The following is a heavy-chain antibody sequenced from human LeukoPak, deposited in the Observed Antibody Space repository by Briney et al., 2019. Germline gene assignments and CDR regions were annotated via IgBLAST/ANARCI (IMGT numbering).Heavy chain of an antibody. J-gene: IGHJ5*02. CDR1: GASISSYY. D-gene: IGHD1-26*01. V-gene: IGHV4-59*12. CDR3: ASPEEHL. Sequence: SEALSLICTVSGASISSYYWSWIRQPPGKGLEWIGDIYYSGSIKYNPSLKSRVTMSVDTSKNQFSLKLSSVTAADTAVYYCASPEEHLWGQGTLVTVSS. CDR2: IYYSGSI.